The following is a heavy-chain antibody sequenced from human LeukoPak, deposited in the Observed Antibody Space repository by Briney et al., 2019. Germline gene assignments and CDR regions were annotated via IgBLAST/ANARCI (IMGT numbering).Heavy chain of an antibody. D-gene: IGHD6-19*01. Sequence: SETLSLTCTVSGVSISSYYCSWIRQPPGQGLGWIGYIYYSGSTNYNPYLKSRVTISLDTSKNQYSLKLTSVTAADPAVYYCASSAWGGGGFDYWGQGTRVSVSS. CDR2: IYYSGST. J-gene: IGHJ4*02. V-gene: IGHV4-59*08. CDR3: ASSAWGGGGFDY. CDR1: GVSISSYY.